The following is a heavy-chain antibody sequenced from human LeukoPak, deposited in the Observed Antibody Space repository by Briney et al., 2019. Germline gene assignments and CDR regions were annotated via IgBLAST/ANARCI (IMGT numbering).Heavy chain of an antibody. CDR2: ISAYNGNT. D-gene: IGHD1-26*01. V-gene: IGHV1-18*01. Sequence: ASVKVSCKASGYTFTSYDINWVRQAPGQGLEWMGWISAYNGNTNYAQKLQGRVTMTTDTSTSTAYMELRSLRSDDTAVYYCARDRGSYYWFDPWGQGTLVTVSS. J-gene: IGHJ5*02. CDR3: ARDRGSYYWFDP. CDR1: GYTFTSYD.